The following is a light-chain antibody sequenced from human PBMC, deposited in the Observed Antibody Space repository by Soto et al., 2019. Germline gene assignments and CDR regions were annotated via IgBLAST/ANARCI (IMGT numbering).Light chain of an antibody. Sequence: QSALTQPASVSGSPGQSITISCTGTSIDVGAYDYVSWYQQHPDKAPKLMIYEVSNRPSGVSDRFSGSESVNTATLTISGLQAEDEADYYCSSYTSSSTRVFGTGTKVTVL. CDR2: EVS. J-gene: IGLJ1*01. CDR3: SSYTSSSTRV. CDR1: SIDVGAYDY. V-gene: IGLV2-14*03.